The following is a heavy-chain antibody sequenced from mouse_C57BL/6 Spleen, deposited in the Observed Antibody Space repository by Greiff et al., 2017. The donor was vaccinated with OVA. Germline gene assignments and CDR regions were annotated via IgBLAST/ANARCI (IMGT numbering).Heavy chain of an antibody. Sequence: EVQLVESGGDLVKPGGSLKLSCAASGFTFSSYGMSWVRQTPDKRLEWVATISSGGSYTYYPDSVKGRFTISRDNAKNTLYLQMSSLKSEDTAMYYCARSYYGSSLYAMYYWGQGTSVTVSS. D-gene: IGHD1-1*01. CDR3: ARSYYGSSLYAMYY. CDR2: ISSGGSYT. CDR1: GFTFSSYG. V-gene: IGHV5-6*01. J-gene: IGHJ4*01.